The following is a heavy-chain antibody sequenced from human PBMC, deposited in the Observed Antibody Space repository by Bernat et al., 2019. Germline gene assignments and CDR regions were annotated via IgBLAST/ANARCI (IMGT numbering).Heavy chain of an antibody. J-gene: IGHJ4*02. CDR1: GLTFSSYG. Sequence: QVQLVESGGGVVQPGRSLRLSCAASGLTFSSYGMHWVRQAPGKGLEWVAVISYDGSNKYYADSVKGRFTISSDNSKNTLYLQMNSLRAGDTAVYYCAKDAFDYYGSGCHDYWGQGTLVTVSS. D-gene: IGHD3-10*01. CDR3: AKDAFDYYGSGCHDY. CDR2: ISYDGSNK. V-gene: IGHV3-30*18.